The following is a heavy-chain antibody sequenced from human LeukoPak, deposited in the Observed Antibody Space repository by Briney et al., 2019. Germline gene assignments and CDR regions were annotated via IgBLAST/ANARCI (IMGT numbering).Heavy chain of an antibody. Sequence: ASVKVSCKASGYTFTSYYMHWVRQAPGQGLEWMGIINPSGGSTSYEQKFQGRVTMTRDTSTSTVYMELSSLRSEDTAVYYCARDPSGNPGEVLFDIWGQGTMVTVSS. CDR3: ARDPSGNPGEVLFDI. CDR1: GYTFTSYY. V-gene: IGHV1-46*01. J-gene: IGHJ3*02. D-gene: IGHD4-23*01. CDR2: INPSGGST.